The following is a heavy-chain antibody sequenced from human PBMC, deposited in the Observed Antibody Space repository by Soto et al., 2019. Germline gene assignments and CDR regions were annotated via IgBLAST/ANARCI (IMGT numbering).Heavy chain of an antibody. J-gene: IGHJ6*02. Sequence: GASVKVSCKASGGPFSSYAISWVRQAPGQGLERMGGIIPIFGTANYAQKFQGRVTITADESTSTAYMELSSLRSEDTAVYYCARGGKGRYYYDSSGYSLYYYYGMDVWGQGTTVTVSS. CDR2: IIPIFGTA. V-gene: IGHV1-69*13. D-gene: IGHD3-22*01. CDR3: ARGGKGRYYYDSSGYSLYYYYGMDV. CDR1: GGPFSSYA.